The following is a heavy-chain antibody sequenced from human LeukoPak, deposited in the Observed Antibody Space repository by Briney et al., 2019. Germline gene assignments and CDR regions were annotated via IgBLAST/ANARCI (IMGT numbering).Heavy chain of an antibody. J-gene: IGHJ4*02. CDR3: ARDRAGADFDY. CDR1: GYTFTSYY. D-gene: IGHD1-26*01. Sequence: ASVKVSCKASGYTFTSYYMHWVRQAPGQGLEWMGIINPSGGSTSYAQEFQGRVTMTRDMSTSTVYMELSSLRSEDTAVYYCARDRAGADFDYWGQGTLVTVSS. CDR2: INPSGGST. V-gene: IGHV1-46*01.